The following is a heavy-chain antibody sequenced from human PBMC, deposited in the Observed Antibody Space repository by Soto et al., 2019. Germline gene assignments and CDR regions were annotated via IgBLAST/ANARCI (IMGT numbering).Heavy chain of an antibody. Sequence: QVQLQESGPGLVKPSGTLSLTCAVSGGSISSSNWWSWVRQPPGKGLEWIGEIYHSGSTNYNPSLKSRATXSXAXXKNQFSLKLSSVTAADTAVYYCARVSGSYYYGMDVWGQGTTVTVSS. D-gene: IGHD1-26*01. CDR1: GGSISSSNW. CDR3: ARVSGSYYYGMDV. J-gene: IGHJ6*02. V-gene: IGHV4-4*02. CDR2: IYHSGST.